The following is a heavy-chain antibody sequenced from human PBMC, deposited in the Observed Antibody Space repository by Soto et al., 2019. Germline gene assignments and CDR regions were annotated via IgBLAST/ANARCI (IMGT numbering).Heavy chain of an antibody. CDR1: GGSISSGGYY. CDR2: IYYSGST. Sequence: SETLSLTCTVSGGSISSGGYYWSWIRQHPGKGLEWIGYIYYSGSTYYNPSLKSRVTISVDTSKNQFSLKLSSVTAADTAVYYCARYGYCSSTSCYAHAFDIWGQGTMVTVSS. CDR3: ARYGYCSSTSCYAHAFDI. J-gene: IGHJ3*02. V-gene: IGHV4-31*03. D-gene: IGHD2-2*01.